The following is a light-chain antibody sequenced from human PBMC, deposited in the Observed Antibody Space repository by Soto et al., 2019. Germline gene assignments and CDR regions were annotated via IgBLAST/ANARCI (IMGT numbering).Light chain of an antibody. V-gene: IGKV3-20*01. J-gene: IGKJ1*01. CDR1: QSVSSSF. CDR3: QQYDSLRRT. CDR2: GAS. Sequence: EIVLTQSPGTLSLSPGERATLSCRASQSVSSSFLAWYQQKPGQAPKLLINGASIRATGIPDRFRGSGSGTDFNLAIGGLGRVDFAVFYCQQYDSLRRTFGEGTKEEFK.